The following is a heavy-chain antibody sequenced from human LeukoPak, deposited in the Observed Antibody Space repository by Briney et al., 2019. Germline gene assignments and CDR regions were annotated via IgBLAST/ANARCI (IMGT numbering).Heavy chain of an antibody. CDR3: AREKGSHSSSSRFDY. CDR2: IYTSGTT. J-gene: IGHJ4*02. D-gene: IGHD6-6*01. CDR1: GDSISSYY. V-gene: IGHV4-4*07. Sequence: PSETLSLTCPVSGDSISSYYWTWIRQPAGKGLEWIGHIYTSGTTNYNPSLKSRVTMSVDTSKNQFSLKLDSVTAADTAVYYCAREKGSHSSSSRFDYWGQGTLVTVSS.